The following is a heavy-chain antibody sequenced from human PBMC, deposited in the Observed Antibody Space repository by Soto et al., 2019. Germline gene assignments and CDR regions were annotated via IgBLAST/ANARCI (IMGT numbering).Heavy chain of an antibody. V-gene: IGHV4-39*01. CDR2: IYYSGST. D-gene: IGHD4-17*01. CDR1: GGSISSSSYY. Sequence: QLQLQESGPGLVKPSETLSLTCTVSGGSISSSSYYWGWIRQPPGKGLEWIGSIYYSGSTYYNPSLKSRVTISVDTSKNQFSLKLSSVTAADTAVYYCASHTLGVTTDYWGQGTLVTVSS. J-gene: IGHJ4*02. CDR3: ASHTLGVTTDY.